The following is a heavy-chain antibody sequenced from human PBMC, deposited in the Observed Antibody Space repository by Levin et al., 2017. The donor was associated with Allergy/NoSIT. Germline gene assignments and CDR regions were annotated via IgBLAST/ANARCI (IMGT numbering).Heavy chain of an antibody. D-gene: IGHD6-6*01. CDR2: INHSGTT. CDR3: ARGLEYTSPHYCFDH. CDR1: GGSFNGYY. V-gene: IGHV4-34*01. J-gene: IGHJ4*02. Sequence: SQTLSLTCAVYGGSFNGYYWSWIRQPPGKGLEWIGEINHSGTTNYNPSLRSRVTISLDTSKKQFSLRLSSVTAADTAVYYCARGLEYTSPHYCFDHWGQGTLITVSS.